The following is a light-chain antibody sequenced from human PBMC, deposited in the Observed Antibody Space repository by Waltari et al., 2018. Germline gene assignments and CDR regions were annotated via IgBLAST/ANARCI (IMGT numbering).Light chain of an antibody. CDR2: ENT. J-gene: IGLJ3*02. V-gene: IGLV1-40*01. CDR3: QSYDNSLRGSVL. CDR1: DSNIASFG. Sequence: QSVLTHAPSVSGAPGKRVTISCTGGDSNIASFGAHRYQHLPGRVPKLLIYENTNRPSGVPDRFSGSRSGTSASLAIAGLQPEDEGDYYCQSYDNSLRGSVLFGGGTKLTVL.